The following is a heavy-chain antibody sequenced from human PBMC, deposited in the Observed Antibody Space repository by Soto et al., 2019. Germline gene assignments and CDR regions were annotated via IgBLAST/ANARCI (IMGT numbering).Heavy chain of an antibody. V-gene: IGHV4-34*01. CDR3: AREEVPQWFTRGYYGMDV. Sequence: QVQLQQWGAGLLRPSETLSLTCAVYGGSFSGYYWTWIRQPPGKGLEWIGDINHSGSTNYNSSLKSRVTISVDTSNKQLSLKLRSVTAADTAVYYCAREEVPQWFTRGYYGMDVWGQGTTVTVSS. CDR2: INHSGST. J-gene: IGHJ6*02. CDR1: GGSFSGYY. D-gene: IGHD2-2*01.